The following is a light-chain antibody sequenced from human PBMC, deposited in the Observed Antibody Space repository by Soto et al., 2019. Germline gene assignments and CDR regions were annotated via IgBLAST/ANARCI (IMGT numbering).Light chain of an antibody. V-gene: IGKV1-5*01. CDR3: QQYNSYSTWT. CDR2: DAS. J-gene: IGKJ1*01. Sequence: GDRVTITCRASQSIKTWLAWYQRKPGRAPNLLIYDASSLQSGVPSRFSGSGSGTEFTLTISSLQPDDSATYYCQQYNSYSTWTFGQGTKVDIK. CDR1: QSIKTW.